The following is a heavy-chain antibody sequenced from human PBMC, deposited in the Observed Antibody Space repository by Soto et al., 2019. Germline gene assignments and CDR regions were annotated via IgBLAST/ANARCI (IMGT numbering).Heavy chain of an antibody. CDR1: GFTFSSYA. Sequence: EVQLLESGGGLVQPGGSLRLSCAASGFTFSSYAMSWVRQAPGKGLEWVSAIRGSGGSTYYADSVKGRFTISRDNSKNTLYQQMNSLRAEDTAVYYCAKRLLLYYDSSGYYLSPFDYWGQGTLVTVSS. D-gene: IGHD3-22*01. CDR3: AKRLLLYYDSSGYYLSPFDY. CDR2: IRGSGGST. J-gene: IGHJ4*02. V-gene: IGHV3-23*01.